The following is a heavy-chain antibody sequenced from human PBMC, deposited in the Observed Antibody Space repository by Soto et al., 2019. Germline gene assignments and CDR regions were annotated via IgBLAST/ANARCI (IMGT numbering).Heavy chain of an antibody. J-gene: IGHJ4*02. D-gene: IGHD5-12*01. Sequence: GVSLRLSYTASGFTFSSYEMNWVRQAPGKGLEWVSYISSSGSTIYYADSVKGRFTISRDNAKNSLYLQMNSLRAEDTAVYYCATITERSGYWGQGTLVTVSS. CDR3: ATITERSGY. CDR1: GFTFSSYE. CDR2: ISSSGSTI. V-gene: IGHV3-48*03.